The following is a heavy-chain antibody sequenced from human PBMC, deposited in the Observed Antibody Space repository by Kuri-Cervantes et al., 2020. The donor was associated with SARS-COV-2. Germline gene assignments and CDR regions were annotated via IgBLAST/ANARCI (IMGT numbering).Heavy chain of an antibody. V-gene: IGHV4-59*01. CDR1: GGSIRSYC. D-gene: IGHD3-3*01. CDR3: ARDRQGGRIRITIFGVASYGMDV. Sequence: SETLSLTCTVSGGSIRSYCWTWVRQPPGKGLEFIGYIYYNGNGYNPSLESRVTMSLDTSRNQFSLRLTSVTPADTAVYYCARDRQGGRIRITIFGVASYGMDVWGQGTTVTVSS. CDR2: IYYNGN. J-gene: IGHJ6*02.